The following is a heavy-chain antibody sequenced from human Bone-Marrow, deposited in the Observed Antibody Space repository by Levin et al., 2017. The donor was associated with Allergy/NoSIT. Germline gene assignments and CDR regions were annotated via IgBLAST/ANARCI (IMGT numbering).Heavy chain of an antibody. J-gene: IGHJ6*02. CDR1: GFTFGTYN. D-gene: IGHD6-6*01. Sequence: GGSLRLSCAASGFTFGTYNMNWVRQAPGKGLEWVASISSGSSYIYFADSIKGRFTISRDNANNSLYLEMNSLRVGDTAVYYCARDTSATSSEDYYNYDGMDVWGHGTMVTVSS. CDR3: ARDTSATSSEDYYNYDGMDV. CDR2: ISSGSSYI. V-gene: IGHV3-21*01.